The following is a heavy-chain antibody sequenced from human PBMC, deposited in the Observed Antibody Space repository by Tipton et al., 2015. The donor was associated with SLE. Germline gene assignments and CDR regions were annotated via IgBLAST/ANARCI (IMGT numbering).Heavy chain of an antibody. V-gene: IGHV3-30*04. CDR1: GFTFSSYA. CDR2: ISYDGSNK. J-gene: IGHJ5*01. D-gene: IGHD3/OR15-3a*01. Sequence: SLRLSCAASGFTFSSYAMHWVRQAPGKGLEWVAVISYDGSNKYYADSVKGRFTISRDNSKNHFSLKLDSVTATDTAVYYCARATRTGYSEFDSWGQGTLVTVSS. CDR3: ARATRTGYSEFDS.